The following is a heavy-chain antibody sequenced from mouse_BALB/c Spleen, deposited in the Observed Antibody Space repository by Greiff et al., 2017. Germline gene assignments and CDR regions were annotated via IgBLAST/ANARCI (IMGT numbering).Heavy chain of an antibody. Sequence: EVQRVESGGGLVKPGGSLKLSCAASGFTFSDYYMYWVRQTPEKRLEWVATISDGGSYTYYPDSVKGRFTISRDNAKNDLYLQMSSLKSEDTAMYYCARDRDGKGWFAYWGQGTLVTVSA. D-gene: IGHD2-1*01. CDR1: GFTFSDYY. J-gene: IGHJ3*01. CDR3: ARDRDGKGWFAY. CDR2: ISDGGSYT. V-gene: IGHV5-4*02.